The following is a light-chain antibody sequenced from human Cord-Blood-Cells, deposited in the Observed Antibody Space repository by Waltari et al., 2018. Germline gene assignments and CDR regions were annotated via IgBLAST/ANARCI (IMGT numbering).Light chain of an antibody. CDR3: QQSYSTPET. J-gene: IGKJ1*01. Sequence: DIQMTQSPSSLSASVGDRVTITCRASQSNTSYLNWYQQKPGTAPKLLIYAASRLRSGVPSRFSGSESETDVTLTISSLQPEDFATYYCQQSYSTPETFGQGTKVEIK. CDR2: AAS. CDR1: QSNTSY. V-gene: IGKV1-39*01.